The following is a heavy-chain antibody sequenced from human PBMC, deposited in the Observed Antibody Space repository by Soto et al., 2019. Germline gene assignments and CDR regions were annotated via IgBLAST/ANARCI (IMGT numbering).Heavy chain of an antibody. D-gene: IGHD3-16*01. V-gene: IGHV5-10-1*01. CDR2: IDPSDSYI. Sequence: GASLKISCKGSGYSFTKYWISWVRQMPGKGLEWMGRIDPSDSYINYSPSFQGHVTISADKSINTAYLQWSSLRASDTAIYYCARHYICRGGDCYYYGMDVWGQGTTVT. CDR3: ARHYICRGGDCYYYGMDV. CDR1: GYSFTKYW. J-gene: IGHJ6*02.